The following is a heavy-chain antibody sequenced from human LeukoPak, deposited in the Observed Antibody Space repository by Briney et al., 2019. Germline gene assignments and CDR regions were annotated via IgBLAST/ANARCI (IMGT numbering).Heavy chain of an antibody. D-gene: IGHD6-13*01. V-gene: IGHV5-51*01. Sequence: GESLKISCKGSGYSFTTYWIGWVRQMPGKGLEWMGIINPGDSDTRYSPSFQGQVTISADNSISTAYLQWSSLKASDTAMYYCARIGTYAEFDHWGQGSLVTVSS. CDR2: INPGDSDT. CDR1: GYSFTTYW. J-gene: IGHJ4*02. CDR3: ARIGTYAEFDH.